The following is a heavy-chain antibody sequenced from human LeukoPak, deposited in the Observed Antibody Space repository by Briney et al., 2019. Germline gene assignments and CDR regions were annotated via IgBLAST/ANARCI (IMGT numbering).Heavy chain of an antibody. V-gene: IGHV4-39*01. J-gene: IGHJ4*02. D-gene: IGHD3/OR15-3a*01. Sequence: SETLSLPCTVCGGSISSSSYSWGWIRQPPGKGLEWIGSIYYSGSTYYNPSLKSRVTISVDTSENQLSLKLISVTAADTAVYYCARGLSDSWGPGTLVTVSS. CDR3: ARGLSDS. CDR1: GGSISSSSYS. CDR2: IYYSGST.